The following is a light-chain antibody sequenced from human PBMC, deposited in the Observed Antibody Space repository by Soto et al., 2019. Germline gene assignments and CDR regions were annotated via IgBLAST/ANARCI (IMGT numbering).Light chain of an antibody. Sequence: DIVMTQSPDSLAVSLGERATINCKSSQSVLYSSNNKNYLAWYQQKPGQPPKLLVYWASTRESAVPDRFSGIGSGTYFALTTCWHQAEDATVYSCQQKYSTPLTFGGVTKSEFK. CDR2: WAS. V-gene: IGKV4-1*01. CDR1: QSVLYSSNNKNY. J-gene: IGKJ4*01. CDR3: QQKYSTPLT.